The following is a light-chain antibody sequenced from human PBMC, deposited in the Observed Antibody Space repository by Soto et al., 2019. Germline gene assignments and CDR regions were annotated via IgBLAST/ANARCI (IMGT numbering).Light chain of an antibody. CDR2: DAS. CDR1: QSISSW. Sequence: DIQITQSHSTLSASVGDRVTITCRASQSISSWLAWYQQKPGKAPKLLIYDASSLESGVPSRFSGSGSATEFTLTISSLQPDDFATYYCQQYNNYWTFGHVANVDIK. V-gene: IGKV1-5*01. CDR3: QQYNNYWT. J-gene: IGKJ1*01.